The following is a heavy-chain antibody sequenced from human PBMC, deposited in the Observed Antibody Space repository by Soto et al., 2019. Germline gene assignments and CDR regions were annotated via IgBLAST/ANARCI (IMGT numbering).Heavy chain of an antibody. CDR3: TRGLGGGSC. Sequence: EVQLVESGGGLIQPGGSLRLSCAASGYTFSSYWRHWVRQAPGKGLVWVSRINTDGSSTSYADTVEGRFTISRDNAKNTLYLQMNSRRAEETDVYYCTRGLGGGSCWGQGSLVTVSS. J-gene: IGHJ4*02. V-gene: IGHV3-74*01. CDR1: GYTFSSYW. CDR2: INTDGSST. D-gene: IGHD2-15*01.